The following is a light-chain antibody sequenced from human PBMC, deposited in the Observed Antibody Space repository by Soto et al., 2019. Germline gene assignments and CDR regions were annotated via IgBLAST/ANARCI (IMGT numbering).Light chain of an antibody. Sequence: SYELTQPPSVSVSPGQTASITCSGDKFGDKYACWYQQKPGQSPVLVICQDKKRPSGIPERFSGSNSGNTATLTISGTQAMDEADYYCQAWDSSTACYVFGTGTKLTVL. CDR1: KFGDKY. J-gene: IGLJ1*01. CDR3: QAWDSSTACYV. V-gene: IGLV3-1*01. CDR2: QDK.